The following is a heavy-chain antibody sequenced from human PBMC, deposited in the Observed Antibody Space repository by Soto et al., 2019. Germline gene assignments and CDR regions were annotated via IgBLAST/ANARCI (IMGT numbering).Heavy chain of an antibody. V-gene: IGHV4-39*01. D-gene: IGHD3-10*01. CDR3: ARRERYYGSPGWFDP. Sequence: SETLSLTCSVSGGSISSFTYYWGWIRQPPGKGLEWIGTVYYNENTYYNPSLKSRVTITVDTAKNKFSLNLRSVTAADTAMYFSARRERYYGSPGWFDPWGPGTLVTVSS. J-gene: IGHJ5*02. CDR2: VYYNENT. CDR1: GGSISSFTYY.